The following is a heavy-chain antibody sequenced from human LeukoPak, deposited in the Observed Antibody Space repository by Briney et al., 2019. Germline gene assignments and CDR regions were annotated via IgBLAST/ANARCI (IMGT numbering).Heavy chain of an antibody. D-gene: IGHD2-21*01. Sequence: GASVKVSCKASGYTFTSYGISWVRQAPGQGLEWMGWMNPNSGNTGYAQNFQGRVTMTTDTSTSTAYMELRSLRSDDTAVYFCARVPPFFCGADCHHYYFDYWGQGTLVTVPS. CDR2: MNPNSGNT. CDR1: GYTFTSYG. V-gene: IGHV1-18*01. CDR3: ARVPPFFCGADCHHYYFDY. J-gene: IGHJ4*02.